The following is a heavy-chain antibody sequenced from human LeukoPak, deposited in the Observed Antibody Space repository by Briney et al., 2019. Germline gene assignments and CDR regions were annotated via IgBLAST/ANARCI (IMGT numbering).Heavy chain of an antibody. J-gene: IGHJ4*02. Sequence: SVKVPCKACGGTFRRYAISWVRQAPAQGLEGRGGIIPIFGTANYAQNFQGRVTITTDESTSTAYMELSSLRSEDTAVYYCARESSGLQLSNWGQGTLVTVSS. CDR3: ARESSGLQLSN. D-gene: IGHD6-19*01. CDR1: GGTFRRYA. CDR2: IIPIFGTA. V-gene: IGHV1-69*05.